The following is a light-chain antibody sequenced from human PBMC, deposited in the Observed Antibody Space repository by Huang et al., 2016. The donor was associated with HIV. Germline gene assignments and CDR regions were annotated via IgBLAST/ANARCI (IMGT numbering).Light chain of an antibody. CDR3: MQASQTPWT. Sequence: DIVVTQSPLSLSVTPGEPASISCRSRESLLHSNGNTYLNWYLQKPWQSPHLLIYLGSNRASGVPDRFSGSGSGTDFTLKISRVQAEDVGVYYCMQASQTPWTFGQGTKLEVK. V-gene: IGKV2-28*01. CDR1: ESLLHSNGNTY. CDR2: LGS. J-gene: IGKJ1*01.